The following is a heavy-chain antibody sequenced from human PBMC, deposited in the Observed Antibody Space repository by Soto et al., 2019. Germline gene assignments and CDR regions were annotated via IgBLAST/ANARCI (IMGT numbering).Heavy chain of an antibody. Sequence: QVQLQESGPGLVKPSETLSLTCTVSGGSISSYYWSWIRQPPGKGLEWIGYIYYSGSTNYNPSLKSRVTISVDTSKNQFSLKLSSVTAADTAVYYCARETVGTYYFDYWGQGTLVTVSS. V-gene: IGHV4-59*01. J-gene: IGHJ4*02. CDR1: GGSISSYY. D-gene: IGHD1-1*01. CDR3: ARETVGTYYFDY. CDR2: IYYSGST.